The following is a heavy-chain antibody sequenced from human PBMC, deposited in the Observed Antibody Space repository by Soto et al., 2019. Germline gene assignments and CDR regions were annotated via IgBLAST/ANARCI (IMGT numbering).Heavy chain of an antibody. V-gene: IGHV3-30-3*01. D-gene: IGHD4-17*01. Sequence: QVQLVESGGGVVQPGRSLRLSCAASGFTFSSYAMHWVRQAPGKGLEWVAVISYDGSNKYYADSVKGRFTISRDNSKNTLYLQMNSLRAEDTAVYYCARMTTGKWGWFDPWGQGTLVTVSS. CDR1: GFTFSSYA. CDR3: ARMTTGKWGWFDP. J-gene: IGHJ5*02. CDR2: ISYDGSNK.